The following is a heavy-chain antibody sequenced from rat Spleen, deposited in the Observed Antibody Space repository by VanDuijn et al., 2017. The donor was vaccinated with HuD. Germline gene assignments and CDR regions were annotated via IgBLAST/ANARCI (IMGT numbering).Heavy chain of an antibody. V-gene: IGHV3-1*01. CDR3: ARWGITPGGFDH. J-gene: IGHJ2*01. CDR1: GFSITSNY. Sequence: EVHLQESGPGLVKPSQSLSLTCSVTGFSITSNYWGWIRKFPGNKMEWMGYISYSGSTNYNPSLKSRISITRDTSKNQFFLQLNSVTTEDTATYYCARWGITPGGFDHWGQGVMVTVSS. D-gene: IGHD1-4*01. CDR2: ISYSGST.